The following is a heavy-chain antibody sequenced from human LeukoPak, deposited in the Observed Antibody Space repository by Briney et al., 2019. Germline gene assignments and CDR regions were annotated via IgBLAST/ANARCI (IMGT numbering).Heavy chain of an antibody. Sequence: GGSLRLSCAASGFSVSAFSMHWVRQVPGKGLVWVSRFKWDGIVSYADSVKGRFTISRGNAKNTVLLQMNSLRAEDTALYYCAGEDVPLFKDAFDIWGQGTMVTVSS. V-gene: IGHV3-74*01. J-gene: IGHJ3*02. CDR1: GFSVSAFS. D-gene: IGHD2-2*01. CDR3: AGEDVPLFKDAFDI. CDR2: FKWDGIV.